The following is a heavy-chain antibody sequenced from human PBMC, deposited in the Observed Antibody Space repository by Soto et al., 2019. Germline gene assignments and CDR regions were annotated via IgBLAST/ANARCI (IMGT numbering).Heavy chain of an antibody. CDR1: GCTVTSHG. J-gene: IGHJ4*02. CDR3: ECWARESGYFGGAFDY. Sequence: SVEVSCKASGCTVTSHGISWVRQAPGQGLEWMGWISGYNGNTNYAQKLPGRVTMTTDTSTSKAYMAFRSLRSDDKAVYYCECWARESGYFGGAFDYWGQGNPVTVSS. D-gene: IGHD2-21*01. V-gene: IGHV1-18*04. CDR2: ISGYNGNT.